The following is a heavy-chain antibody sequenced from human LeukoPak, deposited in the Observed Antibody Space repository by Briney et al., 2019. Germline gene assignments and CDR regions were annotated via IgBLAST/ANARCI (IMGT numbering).Heavy chain of an antibody. D-gene: IGHD3-22*01. V-gene: IGHV4-34*12. Sequence: SETLSLTCAVYGGXXXXXXXXXIXXXPXKXXEXIXXXIXXXXTXXXXXLKSRXTISVDTSKNQYSLKLRSVTAGDTAVYYCARDVHRFYYEDSSGDNDRRIRGAFEIWGQGTMVTVSS. CDR2: XIXXXXT. CDR1: GGXXXXXX. J-gene: IGHJ3*02. CDR3: ARDVHRFYYEDSSGDNDRRIRGAFEI.